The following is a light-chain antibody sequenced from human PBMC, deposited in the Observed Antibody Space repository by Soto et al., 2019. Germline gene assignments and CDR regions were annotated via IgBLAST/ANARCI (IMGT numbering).Light chain of an antibody. Sequence: EIVLTQSPATLSLSPGERATLSCRASQGVRSYLAWYQQKPGQAPRLLIYDASTRATGIPARFSGSGSGTDFTLPISSLEPEDFAVYYCRHRSNVPPWTFGGGTKVEIK. CDR3: RHRSNVPPWT. CDR2: DAS. J-gene: IGKJ4*02. V-gene: IGKV3-11*01. CDR1: QGVRSY.